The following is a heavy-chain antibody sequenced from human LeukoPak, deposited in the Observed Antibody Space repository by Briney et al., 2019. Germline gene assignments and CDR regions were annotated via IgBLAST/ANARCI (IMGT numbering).Heavy chain of an antibody. CDR1: GGSISSSSYY. Sequence: SETLSLTCTVSGGSISSSSYYWGWIRQPPGKGLEWIGSIYYSGSTYYNPSLKSRVTISVDTSKNQFSLKLSSVTAADTAVYYCARHPYSPSDYYDSRGPPSGFDYWGQGTLVTVSS. V-gene: IGHV4-39*01. CDR3: ARHPYSPSDYYDSRGPPSGFDY. D-gene: IGHD3-22*01. J-gene: IGHJ4*02. CDR2: IYYSGST.